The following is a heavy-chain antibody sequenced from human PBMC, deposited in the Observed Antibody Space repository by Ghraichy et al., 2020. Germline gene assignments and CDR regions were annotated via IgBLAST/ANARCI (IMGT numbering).Heavy chain of an antibody. D-gene: IGHD3-3*01. Sequence: LSLTCAASGFTFSSYSMNWVRQAPGKGLEWVSSISSSSSYIYYADSVKGRFTISRDNAKNSLYLQMNSLRAEDTAVYYCARSRGTRRFLEWATFDYWGQGTLVTVSS. J-gene: IGHJ4*02. CDR3: ARSRGTRRFLEWATFDY. CDR2: ISSSSSYI. CDR1: GFTFSSYS. V-gene: IGHV3-21*01.